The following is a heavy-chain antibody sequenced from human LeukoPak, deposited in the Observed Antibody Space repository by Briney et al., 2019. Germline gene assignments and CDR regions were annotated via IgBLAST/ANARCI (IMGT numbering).Heavy chain of an antibody. CDR2: INAGNGNT. CDR3: ARDQMGLRYFAQLLPHDAFDI. CDR1: GYTFTSYY. V-gene: IGHV1-3*01. Sequence: ASVKVSCKASGYTFTSYYMHRVRQAPGQRLEWMGWINAGNGNTKYSQKFQGRVTITRDTSASTAYMELRSLRSDDTAVYYCARDQMGLRYFAQLLPHDAFDIWGQGTMVTVSS. J-gene: IGHJ3*02. D-gene: IGHD2-2*01.